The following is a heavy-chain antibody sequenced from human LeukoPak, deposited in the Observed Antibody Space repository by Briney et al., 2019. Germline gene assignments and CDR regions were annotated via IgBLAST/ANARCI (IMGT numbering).Heavy chain of an antibody. J-gene: IGHJ3*02. Sequence: GGSLRLSCAASGVTFSSYAMTWVRQAPGKGLEWVSAISGRGGGTYYADSVKGRFTISRDNSRNTLYLQMSSLRAEDTAVYYCASDNGGNFAFDIWGQGTMVTVSS. CDR3: ASDNGGNFAFDI. CDR2: ISGRGGGT. D-gene: IGHD4-23*01. V-gene: IGHV3-23*01. CDR1: GVTFSSYA.